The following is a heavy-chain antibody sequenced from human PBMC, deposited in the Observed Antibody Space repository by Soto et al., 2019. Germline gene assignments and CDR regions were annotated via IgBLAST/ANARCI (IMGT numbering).Heavy chain of an antibody. CDR1: GGTFSSYA. J-gene: IGHJ5*02. D-gene: IGHD3-10*02. V-gene: IGHV1-69*13. CDR2: ISPIFGTA. Sequence: SVKVSCKASGGTFSSYAISWVRQAPGQGLEWMGGISPIFGTANYAQKFQGRVTITADESTSTAYMELSSLRSEDTAVYYCASMSSRETYWFDPWGQGTLVTVSS. CDR3: ASMSSRETYWFDP.